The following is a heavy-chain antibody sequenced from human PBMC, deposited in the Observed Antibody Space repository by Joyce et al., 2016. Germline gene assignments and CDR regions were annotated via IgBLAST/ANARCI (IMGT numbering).Heavy chain of an antibody. Sequence: QVQLVQSGAEVKEPGASVKVSCKASGQGLEWMGIINPRGDGTRNAQKIQGRVTMTGDTSTSIDYMELSSLRSEDKAVYYCARDLSGGWSLDYWGQGTLVTVSS. D-gene: IGHD6-19*01. CDR1: G. V-gene: IGHV1-46*01. CDR2: INPRGDGT. J-gene: IGHJ4*02. CDR3: ARDLSGGWSLDY.